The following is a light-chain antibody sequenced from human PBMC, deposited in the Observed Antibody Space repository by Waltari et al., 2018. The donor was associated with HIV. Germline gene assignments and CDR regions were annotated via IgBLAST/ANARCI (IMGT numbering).Light chain of an antibody. Sequence: SSELTQDPAVSVALGQTVRITCQGNSLRSYYASWYQQKPGQAPVLVIYGKNNRPSGIPDRFSGSSSRNTASLTIAGTQAEDEADYYCNSRDSSDTHVVFGGGTKLTVL. CDR1: SLRSYY. CDR2: GKN. CDR3: NSRDSSDTHVV. V-gene: IGLV3-19*01. J-gene: IGLJ2*01.